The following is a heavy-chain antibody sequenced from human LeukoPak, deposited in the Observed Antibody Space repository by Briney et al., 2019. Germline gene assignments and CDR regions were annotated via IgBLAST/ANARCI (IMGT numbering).Heavy chain of an antibody. J-gene: IGHJ6*02. CDR2: IIPMFGTT. CDR1: GGTFSSYA. Sequence: SVKVSCKASGGTFSSYAISWVRQAPGQGLAWMGGIIPMFGTTNYALKFQGRVTITADESTSTAYMELSSLRSEDTAVYYCARVTQRDSNLYGMDVWGQGTTVTVSS. D-gene: IGHD4-11*01. CDR3: ARVTQRDSNLYGMDV. V-gene: IGHV1-69*13.